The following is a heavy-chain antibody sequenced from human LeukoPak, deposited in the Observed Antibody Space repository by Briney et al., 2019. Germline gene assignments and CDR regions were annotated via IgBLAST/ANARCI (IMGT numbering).Heavy chain of an antibody. D-gene: IGHD4-17*01. CDR1: GFTFSTYA. J-gene: IGHJ4*02. V-gene: IGHV3-30*18. Sequence: GGSLRLSCAASGFTFSTYAMHWVRQAPGKGLEWVAVISNDATKKYYADSVRGRSTISRDNSENTLYLQMNSLRAEDTAVYYCAKDMNTVTTTFDYWGQGTLVTVSS. CDR2: ISNDATKK. CDR3: AKDMNTVTTTFDY.